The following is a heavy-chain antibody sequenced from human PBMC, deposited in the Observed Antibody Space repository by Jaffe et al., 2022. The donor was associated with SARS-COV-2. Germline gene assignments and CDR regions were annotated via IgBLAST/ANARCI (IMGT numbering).Heavy chain of an antibody. J-gene: IGHJ4*02. V-gene: IGHV4-34*01. CDR3: ARGRFFVGYCSGGSCPKSPPDY. CDR2: INHSGST. D-gene: IGHD2-15*01. CDR1: GGSFSGYY. Sequence: QVQLQQWGAGLLKPSETLSLTCAVYGGSFSGYYWSWIRQPPGKGLEWIGEINHSGSTNYNPSLKSRVTISVDTSKNQFSLKLSSVTAADTAVYYCARGRFFVGYCSGGSCPKSPPDYWGQGTLVTVSS.